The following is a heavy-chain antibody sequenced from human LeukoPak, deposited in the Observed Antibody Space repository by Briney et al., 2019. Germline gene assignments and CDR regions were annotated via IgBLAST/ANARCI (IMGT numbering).Heavy chain of an antibody. J-gene: IGHJ6*02. CDR2: IRSKAYGCTT. CDR1: GFTFGDYA. V-gene: IGHV3-49*04. Sequence: PGGALRLSCTASGFTFGDYARSWVRQAPGKVLEWVGFIRSKAYGCTTEYAASVKGRFTISRDDSKSIAYLQMNSLKTEDTAVYYCTREYYDILTGSYYYYGMDVWGQGTTVTVSS. CDR3: TREYYDILTGSYYYYGMDV. D-gene: IGHD3-9*01.